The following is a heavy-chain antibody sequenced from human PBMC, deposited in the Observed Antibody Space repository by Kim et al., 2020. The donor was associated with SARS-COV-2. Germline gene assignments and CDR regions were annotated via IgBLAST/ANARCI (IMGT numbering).Heavy chain of an antibody. J-gene: IGHJ4*01. CDR1: GFSISTNYHY. V-gene: IGHV4-39*07. Sequence: SETLSLTCSVSGFSISTNYHYWGWVRQPPGKGLEWIGCFYNSGTTYDNPSLESRVTIAGDTSKNQFSLNMRPVTAADTAVYYCSCTVGSTPYYYFD. CDR2: FYNSGTT. CDR3: SCTVGSTPYYYFD. D-gene: IGHD1-26*01.